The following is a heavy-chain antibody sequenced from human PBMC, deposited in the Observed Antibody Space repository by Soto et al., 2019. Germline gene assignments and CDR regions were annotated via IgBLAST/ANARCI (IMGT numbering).Heavy chain of an antibody. CDR2: ISGSGGST. J-gene: IGHJ4*02. Sequence: EVQLLESGGGLVQPGGSLRLSCAASGFTFSSYAMSWVRQAPGKGLEWVSAISGSGGSTYYADSVKGRFTISRDNSKTTRDAHVHSLRAADTAVYYCANDGGEAGHFTTPFDYWGQGALVTVSS. D-gene: IGHD6-13*01. V-gene: IGHV3-23*01. CDR3: ANDGGEAGHFTTPFDY. CDR1: GFTFSSYA.